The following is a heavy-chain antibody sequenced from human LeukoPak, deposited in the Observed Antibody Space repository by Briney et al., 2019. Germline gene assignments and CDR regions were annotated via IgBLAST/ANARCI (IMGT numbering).Heavy chain of an antibody. J-gene: IGHJ4*02. CDR1: GFTFSSYA. CDR2: ISYDGSNK. V-gene: IGHV3-30-3*01. Sequence: GGSLRLSCAASGFTFSSYALHWVRQAPGKGLEWVAVISYDGSNKYYADSVKGRLTFSRDNSKNTLYLQMNSLRVEDTAVYYCARESAAGITSCYLPYWGQGTLVTVSS. D-gene: IGHD2-2*01. CDR3: ARESAAGITSCYLPY.